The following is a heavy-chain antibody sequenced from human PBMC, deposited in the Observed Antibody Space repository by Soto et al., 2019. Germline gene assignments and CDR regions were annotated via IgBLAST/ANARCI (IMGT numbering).Heavy chain of an antibody. Sequence: GSLRLSCAASGFTFSYYWMHWVRQAPGKGLVWVARINSDGSNTTYADSVKGRFTLSRDNAKNMLYLQMNSLRAEDTAVYYCARVGAMAGTYYYYYYMDVWGKGTTVTVSS. CDR3: ARVGAMAGTYYYYYYMDV. CDR1: GFTFSYYW. J-gene: IGHJ6*03. CDR2: INSDGSNT. D-gene: IGHD5-18*01. V-gene: IGHV3-74*01.